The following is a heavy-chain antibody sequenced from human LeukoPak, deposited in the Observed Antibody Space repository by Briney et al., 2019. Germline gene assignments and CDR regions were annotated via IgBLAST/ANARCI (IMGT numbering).Heavy chain of an antibody. V-gene: IGHV4-34*01. Sequence: SETLSLTCAVYGGSFSDYYWSWIRQPPRKGLEWVGEINHSGSTNYNPSLKSRVTISVKTTTNQLSFQLSSITGADTAVYYYSREYVNIVVVPTDPKNLFDPWGEGALVTVSS. CDR2: INHSGST. CDR3: SREYVNIVVVPTDPKNLFDP. J-gene: IGHJ5*02. CDR1: GGSFSDYY. D-gene: IGHD2-2*01.